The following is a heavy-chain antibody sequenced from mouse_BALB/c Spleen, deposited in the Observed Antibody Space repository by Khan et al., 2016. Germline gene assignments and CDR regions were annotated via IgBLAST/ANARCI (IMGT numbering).Heavy chain of an antibody. CDR2: IYPGDGDT. J-gene: IGHJ2*01. D-gene: IGHD2-4*01. Sequence: QVQLQQSGAELARPGASVKLSCKASGYTFTSYWMQWVKQRPGQGLEWIGAIYPGDGDTRYTQKFKGKATLTADKSSSTAYMKLSSLASEDSAVXYCARGNSYYDYDYWGQGTTLTVSS. V-gene: IGHV1-87*01. CDR3: ARGNSYYDYDY. CDR1: GYTFTSYW.